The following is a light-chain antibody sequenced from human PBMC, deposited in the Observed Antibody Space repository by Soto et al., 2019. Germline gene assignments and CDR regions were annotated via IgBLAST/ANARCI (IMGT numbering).Light chain of an antibody. CDR1: QTISSW. CDR3: QHYNSYSEA. J-gene: IGKJ1*01. V-gene: IGKV1-5*03. Sequence: DIPMTKSPSTLSASVGVRVTITCRASQTISSWLAWYQQKPGKAPKLLIYKASTLKSGVPSRFSGSGSGTEFTLTISSLQPDDFATYYCQHYNSYSEAFGQGTIVDIK. CDR2: KAS.